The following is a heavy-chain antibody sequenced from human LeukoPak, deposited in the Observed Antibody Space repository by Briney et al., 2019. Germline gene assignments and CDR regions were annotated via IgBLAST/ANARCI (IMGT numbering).Heavy chain of an antibody. Sequence: ASVTVSCKASGYTFTGYYMHWVRQAPGQGLEWMGRINPNSGGTNYAQKFQGRVTMTRDTSISTAYMELSRLRSDDTAVYYCGLDYYDSSGLDYWGQGTLVTVSS. D-gene: IGHD3-22*01. V-gene: IGHV1-2*06. CDR3: GLDYYDSSGLDY. J-gene: IGHJ4*02. CDR2: INPNSGGT. CDR1: GYTFTGYY.